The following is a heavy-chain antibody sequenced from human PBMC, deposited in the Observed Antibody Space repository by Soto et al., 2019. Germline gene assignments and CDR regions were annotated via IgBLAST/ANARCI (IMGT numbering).Heavy chain of an antibody. Sequence: VGSLRLSCAASGFTFSNAWMSWVRQAPGKGLEWVGRIKSKTDGGTTDYAAPVKGRSTISRDDSKNTLYLQMNSLKTEDTAEYYCTTAGSSGFYYYYGMDVWGQGTTVTVSS. D-gene: IGHD7-27*01. V-gene: IGHV3-15*01. CDR1: GFTFSNAW. J-gene: IGHJ6*02. CDR3: TTAGSSGFYYYYGMDV. CDR2: IKSKTDGGTT.